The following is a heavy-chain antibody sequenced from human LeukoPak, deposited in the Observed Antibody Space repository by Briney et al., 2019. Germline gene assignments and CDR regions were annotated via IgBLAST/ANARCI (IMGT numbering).Heavy chain of an antibody. D-gene: IGHD4-17*01. CDR3: TRDYGENILGNYYYYMDV. CDR2: ISGSGGNT. J-gene: IGHJ6*03. Sequence: PGGSLRLSCAASGFTFSNYGMSWVRQAPGKGLEWVSTISGSGGNTYYADSVKGRFTISKDSSKNTLDLQMNSLRTEDTAVYYCTRDYGENILGNYYYYMDVWGKGTTVTISS. V-gene: IGHV3-23*01. CDR1: GFTFSNYG.